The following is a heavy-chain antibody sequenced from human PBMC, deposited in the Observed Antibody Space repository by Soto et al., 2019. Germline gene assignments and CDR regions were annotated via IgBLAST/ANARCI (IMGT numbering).Heavy chain of an antibody. J-gene: IGHJ4*02. CDR3: ASPREGQWLVFDH. CDR1: GFTFSDFG. D-gene: IGHD6-19*01. Sequence: GGSLRLSCVVSGFTFSDFGMHWVRQSPGEGLAWVASISKDGLDRYYSESVKGRFTISRDDSKNTVFLQMNSLKVEDTAAYFCASPREGQWLVFDHWGQRTLVTVSS. CDR2: ISKDGLDR. V-gene: IGHV3-30*19.